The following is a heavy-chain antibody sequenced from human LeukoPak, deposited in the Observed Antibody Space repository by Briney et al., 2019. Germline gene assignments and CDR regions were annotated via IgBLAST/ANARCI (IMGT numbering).Heavy chain of an antibody. CDR2: IYHSGST. D-gene: IGHD3-22*01. V-gene: IGHV4-38-2*02. J-gene: IGHJ5*02. Sequence: SETLSLTCTVSGYSISSGYYWGWIRQPPGKGLEWIGSIYHSGSTYYNPSLKSRVTISVDTSNNQFSLKLSSVTAADTAVYYCARLNYYDSSGYPLLAFDPWGQGTLVTVSS. CDR1: GYSISSGYY. CDR3: ARLNYYDSSGYPLLAFDP.